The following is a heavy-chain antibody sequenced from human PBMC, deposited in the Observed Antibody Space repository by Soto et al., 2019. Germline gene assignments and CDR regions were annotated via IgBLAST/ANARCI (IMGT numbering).Heavy chain of an antibody. D-gene: IGHD5-12*01. CDR3: AKDRRGDIVATNDAFDI. CDR1: GFTFSSYA. CDR2: ISGSGGST. J-gene: IGHJ3*02. Sequence: GGSLRLSCAASGFTFSSYAMSWVRQAPGKGLEWVSAISGSGGSTYYADSGKGRFTISRDNSKNTLYLQMNSLRAEYTAVYYCAKDRRGDIVATNDAFDIWGQGTMVTVSS. V-gene: IGHV3-23*01.